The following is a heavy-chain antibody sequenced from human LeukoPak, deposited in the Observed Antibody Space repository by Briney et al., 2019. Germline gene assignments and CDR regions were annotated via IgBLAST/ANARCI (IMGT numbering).Heavy chain of an antibody. CDR2: ISYDGSNK. Sequence: GGSLSLSCAASGFTFGSYAMHWVRQAPGKGLEWVAVISYDGSNKYYADSVKGRFTISRDNSKNTLYLQMNSLRAEDTAVYYCASFAAAGNFFDYWGQGTLVTVSS. D-gene: IGHD6-13*01. CDR3: ASFAAAGNFFDY. V-gene: IGHV3-30-3*01. J-gene: IGHJ4*02. CDR1: GFTFGSYA.